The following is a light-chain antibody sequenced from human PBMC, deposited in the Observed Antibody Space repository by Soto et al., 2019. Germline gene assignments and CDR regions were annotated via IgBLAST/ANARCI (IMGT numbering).Light chain of an antibody. V-gene: IGKV3-11*01. J-gene: IGKJ1*01. CDR1: QYVSSF. CDR3: QQRSNWPT. CDR2: DAS. Sequence: EIVLTQSPATLSLSPAERATLSCRASQYVSSFLAWYQQKAGQAPRLLIYDASHRATGIPARFSGSGSGTDFTLTISSLEPEDFAVYYCQQRSNWPTFGQGTRWIS.